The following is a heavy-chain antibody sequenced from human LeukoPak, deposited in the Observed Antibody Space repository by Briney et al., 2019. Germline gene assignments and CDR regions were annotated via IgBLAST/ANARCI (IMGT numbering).Heavy chain of an antibody. CDR2: IYYSGNT. CDR1: GGSISTSPYY. D-gene: IGHD3-9*01. CDR3: ARRRTYDILTGYPQYYFDY. V-gene: IGHV4-39*01. J-gene: IGHJ4*02. Sequence: SQTLSLTCSVSGGSISTSPYYWGWIRQPPRKGLEWIGDIYYSGNTYYNPSLKSRVTISVDTSKNQVSLKVTSVTAADTALYYCARRRTYDILTGYPQYYFDYWGQGALVTVSS.